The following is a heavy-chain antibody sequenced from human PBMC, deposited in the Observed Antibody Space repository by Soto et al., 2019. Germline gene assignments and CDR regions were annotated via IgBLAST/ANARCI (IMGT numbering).Heavy chain of an antibody. Sequence: ASVKVSCKPSGYSFSDYFIQWVRQAPGQGLEWVAWINPKTAATNYAKKFQGRVSLTWDTSPTTAYMELTRLRPDDTAVYCARIKWGLNYYNGMDVWGQGTTVTV. D-gene: IGHD1-26*01. CDR3: RIKWGLNYYNGMDV. CDR2: INPKTAAT. J-gene: IGHJ6*02. CDR1: GYSFSDYF. V-gene: IGHV1-2*02.